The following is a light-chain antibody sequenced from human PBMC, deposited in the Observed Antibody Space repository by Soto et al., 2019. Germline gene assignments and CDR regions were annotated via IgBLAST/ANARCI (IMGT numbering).Light chain of an antibody. J-gene: IGLJ3*02. CDR1: SGHNSYA. CDR3: QTWGTGWV. V-gene: IGLV4-69*02. CDR2: LNSDGSH. Sequence: QLVLTQSPSASASLGASVKLTCTLSSGHNSYAIAWHQQQPEKGPRYLMKLNSDGSHSKGDGIPDRFSGSSSGAERYLIISSLQPDDEADYYCQTWGTGWVFGGGTKLTVL.